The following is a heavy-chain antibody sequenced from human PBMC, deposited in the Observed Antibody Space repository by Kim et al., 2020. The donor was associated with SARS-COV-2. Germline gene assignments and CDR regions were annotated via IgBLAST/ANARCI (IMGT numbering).Heavy chain of an antibody. D-gene: IGHD3-10*01. CDR1: GGSVSSGSYY. V-gene: IGHV4-61*01. CDR3: ARDYYGSGSSRDYYYGMDV. CDR2: IYYSGST. J-gene: IGHJ6*02. Sequence: SETLSLTCTVSGGSVSSGSYYWSWIRQPPGKGLEWIGYIYYSGSTNYNPSLKSRVTISVDTSKNQFSLKLSSVTAADTAVYYCARDYYGSGSSRDYYYGMDVWGQGTTVTVSS.